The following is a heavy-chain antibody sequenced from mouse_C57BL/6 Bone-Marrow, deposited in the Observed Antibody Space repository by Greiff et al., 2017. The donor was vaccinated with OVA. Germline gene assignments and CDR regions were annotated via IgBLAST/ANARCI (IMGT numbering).Heavy chain of an antibody. CDR2: ISYDGSN. CDR3: ARGPNYGSSYGYFEV. D-gene: IGHD1-1*01. CDR1: GFSITSGYF. V-gene: IGHV3-6*01. J-gene: IGHJ1*03. Sequence: EVKLQESGPGLVKPSQSLSLTCSVTGFSITSGYFWYLIRQFPGNKLEWTGFISYDGSNNYHPPLKNRISITRDTSKTQFFLKLNSVTTEETAKNYCARGPNYGSSYGYFEVWGTGTTVTVST.